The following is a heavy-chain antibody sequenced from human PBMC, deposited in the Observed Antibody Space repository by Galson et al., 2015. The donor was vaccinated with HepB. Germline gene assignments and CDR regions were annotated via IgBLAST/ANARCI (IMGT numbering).Heavy chain of an antibody. D-gene: IGHD1-26*01. V-gene: IGHV1-69*10. CDR2: IIPILDTT. CDR1: GDIFNSYA. CDR3: TREIDGSYFDY. Sequence: SVKVSCKASGDIFNSYAISWVRQAPGQGLEWLGGIIPILDTTHYAQRFQDRVTITADRATSTAYMELSGLKSDDTAVYYCTREIDGSYFDYWGQGSQVTVSS. J-gene: IGHJ4*02.